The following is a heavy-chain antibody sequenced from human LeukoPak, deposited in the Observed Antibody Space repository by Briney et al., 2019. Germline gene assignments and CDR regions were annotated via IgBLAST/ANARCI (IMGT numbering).Heavy chain of an antibody. J-gene: IGHJ4*02. V-gene: IGHV4-59*08. Sequence: PSETLSLTCTVSGGSISSYYWSWIRQPPGKGREWIGYIYYSGSTNYNPSLKSRVTISVGTSKNQFSLKLSSVTAADTAVYYCATSAAGDYFDYCGQGTLVTVSS. CDR1: GGSISSYY. D-gene: IGHD6-13*01. CDR3: ATSAAGDYFDY. CDR2: IYYSGST.